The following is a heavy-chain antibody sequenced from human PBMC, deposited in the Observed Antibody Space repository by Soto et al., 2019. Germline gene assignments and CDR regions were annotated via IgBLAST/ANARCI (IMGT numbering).Heavy chain of an antibody. D-gene: IGHD1-1*01. Sequence: QLLESGGGFVQPGGSLRLSCVASGFTFSNFAMAWVRQAPGEGLEWVSAISGSGDDTFYADSMKGRFTISRDNSKDNLYLQSNRLRAEDTTVYYCAHPIPHTGTTFGSWGQGTMVTVSS. CDR2: ISGSGDDT. J-gene: IGHJ5*02. CDR3: AHPIPHTGTTFGS. CDR1: GFTFSNFA. V-gene: IGHV3-23*01.